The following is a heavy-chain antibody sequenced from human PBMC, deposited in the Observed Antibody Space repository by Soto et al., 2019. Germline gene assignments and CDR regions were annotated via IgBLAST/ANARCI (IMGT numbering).Heavy chain of an antibody. CDR1: GFTSSSYA. J-gene: IGHJ4*02. D-gene: IGHD2-2*02. CDR3: AKVALPAAILAPFDY. Sequence: PGGSQRLSCAPSGFTSSSYAISSCRQAPGKGLEWVSAISGSGVSTHYADSVKGRFTISRDNSKNTLYLQMNSLRAEDTAVYYCAKVALPAAILAPFDYWGQGTLVTVSS. V-gene: IGHV3-23*01. CDR2: ISGSGVST.